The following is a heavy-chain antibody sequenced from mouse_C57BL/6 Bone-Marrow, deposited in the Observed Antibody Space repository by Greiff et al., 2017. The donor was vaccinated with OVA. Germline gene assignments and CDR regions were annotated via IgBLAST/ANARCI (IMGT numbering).Heavy chain of an antibody. V-gene: IGHV1-15*01. J-gene: IGHJ2*01. Sequence: QVQLKQSGAELVRPGASVTLSCKASGYTFTDYEMHWVKQTPVHGLEWIGAIDPETGGTAYNQKFKGKAILTADKSSSTAYMELRSLTSEDSAVYYCTRKAFITTVVATDFDYWGQGTTLTVSS. CDR2: IDPETGGT. D-gene: IGHD1-1*01. CDR1: GYTFTDYE. CDR3: TRKAFITTVVATDFDY.